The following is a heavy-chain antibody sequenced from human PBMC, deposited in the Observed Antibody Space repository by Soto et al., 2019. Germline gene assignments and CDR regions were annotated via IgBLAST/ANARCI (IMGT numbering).Heavy chain of an antibody. CDR1: GYTFTSYD. Sequence: ASVKVSCKASGYTFTSYDINWVRQATGQGLERMGWMNPNSGNTGYAQKFQGRVTMTRNTSISTAYMELSSLRSEDTAVYYCARIAYDYVWGSYRRGGYGYWGQGTLVTVSS. V-gene: IGHV1-8*01. CDR2: MNPNSGNT. CDR3: ARIAYDYVWGSYRRGGYGY. D-gene: IGHD3-16*02. J-gene: IGHJ4*02.